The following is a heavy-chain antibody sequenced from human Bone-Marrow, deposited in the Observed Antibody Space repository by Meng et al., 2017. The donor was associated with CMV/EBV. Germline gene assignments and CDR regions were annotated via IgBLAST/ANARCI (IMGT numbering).Heavy chain of an antibody. CDR1: GYTFTSYG. CDR2: ISAYNGNT. D-gene: IGHD2-2*02. CDR3: ARDRGVLFNIVVVPAAIPESNWYFDL. Sequence: ASVKVSCKASGYTFTSYGISWVRQAPGQGLEWMGWISAYNGNTNYAQKLQGRVTMTTDTSTSTAYMELRSLRSDDTAVYYCARDRGVLFNIVVVPAAIPESNWYFDLWGRGTLVTVSS. V-gene: IGHV1-18*01. J-gene: IGHJ2*01.